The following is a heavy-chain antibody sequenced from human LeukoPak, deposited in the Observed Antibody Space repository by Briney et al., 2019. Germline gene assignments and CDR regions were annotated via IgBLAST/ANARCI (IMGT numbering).Heavy chain of an antibody. V-gene: IGHV3-48*03. D-gene: IGHD1-26*01. J-gene: IGHJ4*02. CDR2: ISSSGSTI. Sequence: GGSLRLSCAASGFTFSSYEMNWVRQAPGKGLEWVSYISSSGSTIYYADSVKGRFTISRDNAKNSLYLQMNSLRAEDTAVYYCARESGSAGDFDYWGRGTLVTVSS. CDR1: GFTFSSYE. CDR3: ARESGSAGDFDY.